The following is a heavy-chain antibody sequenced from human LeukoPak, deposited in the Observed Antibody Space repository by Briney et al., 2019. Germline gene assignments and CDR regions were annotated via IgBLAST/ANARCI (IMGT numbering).Heavy chain of an antibody. D-gene: IGHD3-10*01. Sequence: GASVKVSCKASGYTFTGYYMHWVRQAPGQGLEWMGRINPNSGGTNYAQKFQGRVTMTRDTSISTAYMELSRLRSDDTAVYYCARGAAHYGSGSYYSPTAYYFDYWGQGTLVTVSS. CDR2: INPNSGGT. CDR1: GYTFTGYY. CDR3: ARGAAHYGSGSYYSPTAYYFDY. V-gene: IGHV1-2*06. J-gene: IGHJ4*02.